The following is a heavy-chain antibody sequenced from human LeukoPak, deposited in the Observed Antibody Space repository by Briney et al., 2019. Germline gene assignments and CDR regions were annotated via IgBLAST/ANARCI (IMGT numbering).Heavy chain of an antibody. Sequence: PGGSLRLSCAASGFTFSSSSMNWVRQAPGKGLEWVSSISSSSGYIYYADSVKGRFTISRDNAKNSLYLQMNSLRAEDTAVYYCATGHYYNSGRAFDYWGQGTLVTVS. CDR3: ATGHYYNSGRAFDY. V-gene: IGHV3-21*01. CDR2: ISSSSGYI. D-gene: IGHD3-10*01. CDR1: GFTFSSSS. J-gene: IGHJ4*02.